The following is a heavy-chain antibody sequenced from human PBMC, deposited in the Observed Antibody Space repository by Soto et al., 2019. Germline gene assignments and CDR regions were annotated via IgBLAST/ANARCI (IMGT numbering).Heavy chain of an antibody. CDR3: AKDRVDTAMVDYFDY. V-gene: IGHV3-23*01. CDR2: ISGSGGST. Sequence: GGSLRLSCAASGFTFSSYAMSWVRQAPGKGLEWVSAISGSGGSTYYADSVKGRFTISRDNSKNTLYLQMNSLRAEDTAVYYFAKDRVDTAMVDYFDYWGQGSLVTVSS. J-gene: IGHJ4*02. D-gene: IGHD5-18*01. CDR1: GFTFSSYA.